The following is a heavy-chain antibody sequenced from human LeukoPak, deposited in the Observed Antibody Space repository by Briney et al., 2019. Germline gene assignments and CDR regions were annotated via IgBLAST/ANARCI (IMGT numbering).Heavy chain of an antibody. CDR2: IKQDGSEK. V-gene: IGHV3-7*03. CDR3: ARRAGDYSHPYDY. CDR1: GFTFSSYW. Sequence: PGGSLRLSCAASGFTFSSYWMSWVRQAPGKGLEWVANIKQDGSEKYYVDSVKGRFTISRDNSKNTLYLQMNTLRAEDTAVYYCARRAGDYSHPYDYWGQGTLVTVPS. D-gene: IGHD3-22*01. J-gene: IGHJ4*02.